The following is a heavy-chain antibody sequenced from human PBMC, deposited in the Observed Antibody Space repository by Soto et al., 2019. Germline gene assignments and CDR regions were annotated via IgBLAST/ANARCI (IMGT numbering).Heavy chain of an antibody. J-gene: IGHJ4*02. Sequence: SVKVSCRASGGTFSSYAISWVRQAPGQGLEWMGGIIPIFGTANYAQKFQGRVTITADESTSTAYMELSSLRSEDTAVYYCARQLRYYDSRSFDYWGQGTLVTVSS. CDR1: GGTFSSYA. CDR2: IIPIFGTA. CDR3: ARQLRYYDSRSFDY. V-gene: IGHV1-69*13. D-gene: IGHD3-22*01.